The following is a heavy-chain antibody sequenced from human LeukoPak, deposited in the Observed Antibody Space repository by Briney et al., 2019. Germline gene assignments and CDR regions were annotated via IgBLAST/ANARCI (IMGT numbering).Heavy chain of an antibody. CDR2: MSASGSHT. J-gene: IGHJ4*02. D-gene: IGHD3-22*01. CDR1: GFTFSDFA. CDR3: ARDNYYDSSGYPWY. V-gene: IGHV3-23*01. Sequence: GGSLRLSCAASGFTFSDFAMSWVRQAPGKGLEWVSGMSASGSHTHSADFVKGRFTISRDNSKNTLYLQMNSLRAEDTAVYYCARDNYYDSSGYPWYWGQGTLVTVSS.